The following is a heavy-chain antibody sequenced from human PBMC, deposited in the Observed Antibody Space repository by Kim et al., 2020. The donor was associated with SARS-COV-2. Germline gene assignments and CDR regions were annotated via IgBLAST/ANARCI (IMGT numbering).Heavy chain of an antibody. V-gene: IGHV1-3*01. D-gene: IGHD6-13*01. J-gene: IGHJ6*01. CDR1: GYTFTNYV. CDR3: ARARYSSSWTNYYYYYGMD. Sequence: ASVKVSCKASGYTFTNYVMHWVRQAPGQRLEWMGWINADNGDTKHSQKFQGRVTITRDTSASTAYMELSSLRSEDTAVYYCARARYSSSWTNYYYYYGMD. CDR2: INADNGDT.